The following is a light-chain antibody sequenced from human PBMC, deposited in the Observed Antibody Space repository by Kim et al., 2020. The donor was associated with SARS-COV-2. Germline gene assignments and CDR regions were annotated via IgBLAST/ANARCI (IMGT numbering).Light chain of an antibody. CDR2: KAS. V-gene: IGKV1-5*03. CDR1: ESISSW. J-gene: IGKJ2*01. Sequence: DIQVTQSPSTLSASIGDRVTMTCRASESISSWLAWYQQKRGKAPKLLIYKASSLQSGVPSKFSGSGAGTQCTLTISGVQPDDFASNYCQQYSSYSPYTFGQGTKLQI. CDR3: QQYSSYSPYT.